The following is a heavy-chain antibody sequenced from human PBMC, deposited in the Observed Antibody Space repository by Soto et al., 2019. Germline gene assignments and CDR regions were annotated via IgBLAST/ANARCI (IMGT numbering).Heavy chain of an antibody. CDR3: ARDGLSSSTSFDY. CDR1: GYSFPDYW. J-gene: IGHJ4*02. CDR2: IYPDDSDA. D-gene: IGHD2-2*01. V-gene: IGHV5-51*01. Sequence: RGESLKISCQGSGYSFPDYWIGWVRQVPGKGLEWMGIIYPDDSDAKYSPSFQGQVTMSADKSINTAYLQWSSLKASDTGMYFCARDGLSSSTSFDYWGQGTQVTVSS.